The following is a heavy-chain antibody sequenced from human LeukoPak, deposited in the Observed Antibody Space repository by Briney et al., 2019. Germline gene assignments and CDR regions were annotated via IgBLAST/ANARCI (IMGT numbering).Heavy chain of an antibody. CDR3: ASPSGLPSGSYLDIDY. Sequence: ASVKVSCKASRGTFSSYAISWVRQAPGQGLEWMGRIIPILGIANYAQKFQGRVTITADKSTSTAYMELSSLRSEDTAVYYCASPSGLPSGSYLDIDYWGQGTLVTVSS. V-gene: IGHV1-69*04. CDR2: IIPILGIA. D-gene: IGHD1-26*01. CDR1: RGTFSSYA. J-gene: IGHJ4*02.